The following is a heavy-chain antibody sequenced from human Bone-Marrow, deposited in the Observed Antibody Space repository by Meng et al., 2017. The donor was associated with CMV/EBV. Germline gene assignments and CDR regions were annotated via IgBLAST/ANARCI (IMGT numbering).Heavy chain of an antibody. V-gene: IGHV2-5*01. Sequence: SGPTLVKPTQTFTLTCTFSGFSLSTSGVGVGWMRQPPGKALEWLALIYWNDDKRYSPSLKSRLTITKDTSKNQVVLTMTNMDPVDTATYYCAHRRGYEIWASYGMDVWGQGTTVTVSS. D-gene: IGHD3-9*01. CDR1: GFSLSTSGVG. J-gene: IGHJ6*02. CDR3: AHRRGYEIWASYGMDV. CDR2: IYWNDDK.